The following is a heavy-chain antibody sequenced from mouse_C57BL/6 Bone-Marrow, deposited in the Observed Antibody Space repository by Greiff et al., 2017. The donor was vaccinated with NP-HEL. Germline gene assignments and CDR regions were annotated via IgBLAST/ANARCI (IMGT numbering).Heavy chain of an antibody. V-gene: IGHV10-1*01. CDR1: GFSFNTYA. D-gene: IGHD1-3*01. CDR2: IRSKSNNYAT. Sequence: EVKLMESGGGLVQPKGSLKLSCAASGFSFNTYAMNWVRQAPGKGLEWVARIRSKSNNYATYYADSVKDRFTISRTDSESMLYLQMDNLKTEDTAMYYCVRQSKGFAYWGQGTLVTVSA. J-gene: IGHJ3*01. CDR3: VRQSKGFAY.